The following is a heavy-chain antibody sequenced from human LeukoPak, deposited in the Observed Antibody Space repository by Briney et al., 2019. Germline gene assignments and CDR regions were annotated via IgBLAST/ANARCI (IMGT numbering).Heavy chain of an antibody. V-gene: IGHV3-23*01. Sequence: GGSLRLSCAASGFTFSSYAMGWVRQAPGKGLEWVSTISGSGGSTYYADSVKGRFTISRDNSKNTLYLQMNSLRAEDTAVYYCAKEDGDDILTGYRYNWFDPWGQGTLVTVSS. CDR2: ISGSGGST. CDR3: AKEDGDDILTGYRYNWFDP. D-gene: IGHD3-9*01. J-gene: IGHJ5*02. CDR1: GFTFSSYA.